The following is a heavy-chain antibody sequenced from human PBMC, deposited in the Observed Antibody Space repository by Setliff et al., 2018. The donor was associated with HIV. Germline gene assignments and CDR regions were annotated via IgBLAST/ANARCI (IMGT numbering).Heavy chain of an antibody. CDR2: INPNGGST. D-gene: IGHD2-21*02. CDR3: ASPTAIPH. V-gene: IGHV1-46*01. J-gene: IGHJ4*02. CDR1: GYTFTSHY. Sequence: ASVKVSCKASGYTFTSHYIHWVRQAPGQGLEWMGIINPNGGSTTYAQKFQGRVTMTRDTSTSTVYMELSSLRPEDTAVYYCASPTAIPHWGQGTLVTVSS.